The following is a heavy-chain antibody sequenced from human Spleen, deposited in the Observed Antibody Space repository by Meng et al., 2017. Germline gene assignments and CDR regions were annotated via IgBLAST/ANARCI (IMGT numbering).Heavy chain of an antibody. Sequence: QVQLEESGSGLVKPSGTLSLTCAVSGDSISSSYWWSWVRQTPGKGLEWIGEIYHSGNTNYNPSLKSRVTISIDKSKNQFSLKLTSVTAADTAVYYCARGSMTGAGDFEYWGQGTLVTVFS. D-gene: IGHD6-13*01. CDR3: ARGSMTGAGDFEY. CDR1: GDSISSSYW. V-gene: IGHV4-4*02. J-gene: IGHJ4*02. CDR2: IYHSGNT.